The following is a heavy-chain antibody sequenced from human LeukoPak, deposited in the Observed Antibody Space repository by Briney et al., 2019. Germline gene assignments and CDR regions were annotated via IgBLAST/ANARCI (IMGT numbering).Heavy chain of an antibody. D-gene: IGHD3-10*01. Sequence: SETLSLTCTVSGGSISSGGHYWSWIRQPAGKGLEYLGRISSTGSTNYNPSLKSRVTISVDTSKNQFSLKLSSVTAADTAVYYCARAGSFTYGSGSYYRDAFDIWGQGTMVTVSS. J-gene: IGHJ3*02. V-gene: IGHV4-61*02. CDR1: GGSISSGGHY. CDR2: ISSTGST. CDR3: ARAGSFTYGSGSYYRDAFDI.